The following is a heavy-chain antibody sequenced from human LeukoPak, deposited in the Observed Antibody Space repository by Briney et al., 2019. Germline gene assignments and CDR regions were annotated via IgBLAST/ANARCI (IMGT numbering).Heavy chain of an antibody. D-gene: IGHD3-16*01. CDR2: ISYDGSNK. CDR3: VRGEMLDY. Sequence: GGSLRLSCAASGFTFSTFTVHWVRQAPGKGLEWLAVISYDGSNKAYADSVKGRFTISRDNSRNTLYLQMNSLRAEDTALYYCVRGEMLDYWGQGTLIIVSS. V-gene: IGHV3-30-3*01. J-gene: IGHJ4*02. CDR1: GFTFSTFT.